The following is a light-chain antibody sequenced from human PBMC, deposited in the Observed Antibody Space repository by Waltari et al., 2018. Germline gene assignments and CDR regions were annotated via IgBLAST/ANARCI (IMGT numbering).Light chain of an antibody. CDR2: KAS. CDR1: QPILTW. V-gene: IGKV1-5*03. CDR3: QQYHDYST. J-gene: IGKJ2*01. Sequence: DTQVTQSPSTLSASVGDSVTITCRASQPILTWMAWYQQKPGKAPKLLLYKASRLESGVPSRFSGTASGTEFTLTISSLQPDDSATDYCQQYHDYSTFGQGTKLEIK.